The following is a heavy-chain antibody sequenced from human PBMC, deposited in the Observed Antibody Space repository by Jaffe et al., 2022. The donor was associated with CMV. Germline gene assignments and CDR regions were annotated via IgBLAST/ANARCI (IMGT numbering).Heavy chain of an antibody. V-gene: IGHV4-34*01. CDR2: INHSGST. CDR3: ARGPDYDYVWGHRGFDP. CDR1: GGSFSGYY. D-gene: IGHD3-16*01. J-gene: IGHJ5*02. Sequence: QVQLQQWGAGLLKPSETLSLTCAVYGGSFSGYYWSWIRQPPGKGLEWIGEINHSGSTNYNPSLKSRVTISVDTSKNQFSLKLSSVTAADTAVYYCARGPDYDYVWGHRGFDPWGQGTLVTVSS.